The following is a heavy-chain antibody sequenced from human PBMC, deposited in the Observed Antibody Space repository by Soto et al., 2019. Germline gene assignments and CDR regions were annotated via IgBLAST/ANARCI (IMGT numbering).Heavy chain of an antibody. Sequence: PGGSLRLSCAASGFTVSSHYMILFRHSAGRGLEWVSVTYTGGSTDFADSVKGRFTISGDNSNNTLFLQMNSLRAEDTAVYYCARGTYNYGYSSFDSWGQGTLVTVSS. CDR3: ARGTYNYGYSSFDS. J-gene: IGHJ4*02. V-gene: IGHV3-53*01. CDR2: TYTGGST. D-gene: IGHD5-18*01. CDR1: GFTVSSHY.